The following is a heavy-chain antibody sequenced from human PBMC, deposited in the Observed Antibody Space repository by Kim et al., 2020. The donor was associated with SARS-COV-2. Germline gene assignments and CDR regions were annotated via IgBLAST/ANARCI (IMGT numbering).Heavy chain of an antibody. Sequence: GGSLRLFCVGSGFTFSSYAMSWVRQAPGKGLEWVSNIVGSGESTEYADSVKGRFTISRDNSKNTVFLQMNSLRADDTAVYYCAATYRSDWGQGTLVTVSS. CDR1: GFTFSSYA. D-gene: IGHD3-10*01. V-gene: IGHV3-23*01. CDR2: IVGSGEST. J-gene: IGHJ4*02. CDR3: AATYRSD.